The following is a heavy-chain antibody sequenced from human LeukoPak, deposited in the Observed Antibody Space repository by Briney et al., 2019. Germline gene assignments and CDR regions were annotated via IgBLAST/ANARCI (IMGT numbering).Heavy chain of an antibody. J-gene: IGHJ4*02. CDR3: ARDRLGGGNYNHFDY. CDR1: GYTFTGYY. D-gene: IGHD3-10*01. Sequence: ASVKVSCKASGYTFTGYYMHWVRQAPGQGLEWMGWINPNSGGTNYAQKFQGRVTMTRDTSISTAYMELSRLRSDATAVYYCARDRLGGGNYNHFDYWGQGTLVTVSS. V-gene: IGHV1-2*02. CDR2: INPNSGGT.